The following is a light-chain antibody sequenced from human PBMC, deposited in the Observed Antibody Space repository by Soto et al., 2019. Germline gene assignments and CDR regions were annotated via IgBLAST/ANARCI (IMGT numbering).Light chain of an antibody. J-gene: IGKJ4*01. CDR1: QSVSRY. V-gene: IGKV3-11*01. Sequence: IVLTQSPATLSLSPGEGATLSCRASQSVSRYLAWYQQKSGQAPRLLIYDASNRATGIPARFSGSGSGTDFTLTISSLEPEDFAVYYCQQRSNWLTFGGGTKVDIK. CDR3: QQRSNWLT. CDR2: DAS.